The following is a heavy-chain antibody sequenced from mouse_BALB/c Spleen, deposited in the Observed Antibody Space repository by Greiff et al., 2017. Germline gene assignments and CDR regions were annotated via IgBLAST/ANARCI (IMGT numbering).Heavy chain of an antibody. CDR1: GYAFSSYW. CDR3: ARSLITTVVARDY. CDR2: IYPGDGDT. J-gene: IGHJ2*01. D-gene: IGHD1-1*01. V-gene: IGHV1-80*01. Sequence: VQLQQSGAELVRPGSSVKISCKASGYAFSSYWMNWVKQRPGQGLEWIGQIYPGDGDTNYNGKFKGKATLTADKSSSTAYMQISSLTSEDSAVYFCARSLITTVVARDYWGQGTTLTVSS.